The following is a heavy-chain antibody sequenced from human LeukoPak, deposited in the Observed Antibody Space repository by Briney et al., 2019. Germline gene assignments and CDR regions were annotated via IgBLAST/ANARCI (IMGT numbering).Heavy chain of an antibody. V-gene: IGHV1-2*02. D-gene: IGHD3-10*01. CDR1: GYTFTGYY. J-gene: IGHJ3*02. CDR2: INPNSGGT. CDR3: ARDHEKILWFGEADAFDI. Sequence: VASVKVSCKASGYTFTGYYMHWVRQAPGQGLEWMGWINPNSGGTNYAQKFQGRVTMTRDTSISTAYMELSRLRSDDTAVYYCARDHEKILWFGEADAFDIWGQGTMATVSS.